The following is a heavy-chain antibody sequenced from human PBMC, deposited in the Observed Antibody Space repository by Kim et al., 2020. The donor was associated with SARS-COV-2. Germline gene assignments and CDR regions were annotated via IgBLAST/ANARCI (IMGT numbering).Heavy chain of an antibody. CDR3: ARYDLAIVEPGDFDC. CDR1: GFIFTDYS. Sequence: GGSLRLSCAASGFIFTDYSMSWVRQAPGKGLEWVANINEDGGEASYVDSVKGRFTISRDNGKNSLYLQMSSLRVDDTAVYYCARYDLAIVEPGDFDCWGQGALVTVSS. D-gene: IGHD2-2*02. CDR2: INEDGGEA. J-gene: IGHJ4*02. V-gene: IGHV3-7*01.